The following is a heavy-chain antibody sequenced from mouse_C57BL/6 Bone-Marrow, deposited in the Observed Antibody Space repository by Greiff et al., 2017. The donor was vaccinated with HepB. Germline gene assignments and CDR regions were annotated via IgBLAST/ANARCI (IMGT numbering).Heavy chain of an antibody. J-gene: IGHJ2*01. CDR3: TRGYDGYPFFDY. CDR2: IRNKANNHAT. D-gene: IGHD2-3*01. CDR1: GFTFSDAW. V-gene: IGHV6-6*01. Sequence: EVMLVESGGGLVQPGGSMKLSCAASGFTFSDAWMDWVRQSPEKGLEWVAEIRNKANNHATYYAESVKGRFTISRDDSKSSVYLQMNSLRAEDTGIYYCTRGYDGYPFFDYWGQGTTLTVSS.